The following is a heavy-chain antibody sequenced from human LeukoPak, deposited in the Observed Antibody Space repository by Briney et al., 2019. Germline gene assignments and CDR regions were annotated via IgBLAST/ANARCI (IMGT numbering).Heavy chain of an antibody. V-gene: IGHV3-7*01. J-gene: IGHJ4*02. CDR2: IKQDGSDK. CDR1: GFPFSSYW. Sequence: GGSLRLSCAASGFPFSSYWMSWVRQAPGKGLEWVANIKQDGSDKYYVDSVKGRFTISRDNARKSLDLQLNSLRADDTAVYYCARLTGTTGFDYWGQGTLVTVSS. CDR3: ARLTGTTGFDY. D-gene: IGHD1-1*01.